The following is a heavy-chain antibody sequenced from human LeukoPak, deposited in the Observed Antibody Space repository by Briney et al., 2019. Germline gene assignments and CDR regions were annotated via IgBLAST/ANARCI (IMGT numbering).Heavy chain of an antibody. J-gene: IGHJ5*02. Sequence: PGGSLRLSCAASGFTFSSYSMNWVRQAPGKGLEWVSSISSSYIYYADSVKGRFTISRDNAKNSLYLQMNSLRAEDTAVYYCARDIAAAPFDPWGQGTLVTVSS. CDR2: ISSSYI. V-gene: IGHV3-21*01. CDR3: ARDIAAAPFDP. D-gene: IGHD6-6*01. CDR1: GFTFSSYS.